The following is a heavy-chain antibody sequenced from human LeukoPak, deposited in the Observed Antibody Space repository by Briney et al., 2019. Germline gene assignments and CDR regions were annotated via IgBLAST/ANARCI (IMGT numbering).Heavy chain of an antibody. CDR2: IRRKAYGGTP. J-gene: IGHJ5*01. CDR3: ARAADLGS. Sequence: PGRSLRLSCTASGFNFGDYAMSWVRQAPGKGLEWLGFIRRKAYGGTPQHAVSLEGRFTISRDDSKSIAYLQMNSLKTEDTAVYYCARAADLGSWGQGTLVTVSS. CDR1: GFNFGDYA. V-gene: IGHV3-49*04.